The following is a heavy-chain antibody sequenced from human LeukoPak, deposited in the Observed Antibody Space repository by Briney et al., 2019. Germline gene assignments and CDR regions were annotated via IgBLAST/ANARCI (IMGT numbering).Heavy chain of an antibody. CDR2: IIPIFGTA. V-gene: IGHV1-69*06. Sequence: ASVKVSCKASGGTFSSYAISWVRQAPGQGLEWMGGIIPIFGTANYAQKFQGRVTITADKSTSTAYMELSSLRSEDTAVYYCARGGGILTGYNDAFDIWGQGTTVTVSS. CDR1: GGTFSSYA. J-gene: IGHJ3*02. D-gene: IGHD3-9*01. CDR3: ARGGGILTGYNDAFDI.